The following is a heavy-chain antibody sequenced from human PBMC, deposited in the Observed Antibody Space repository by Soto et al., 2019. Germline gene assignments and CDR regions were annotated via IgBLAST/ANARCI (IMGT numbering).Heavy chain of an antibody. CDR3: ARDPGGYDF. CDR1: GFTFSNYW. Sequence: GGSLRLSCAASGFTFSNYWMSWVRQAPGKGLEWVANIKQDGSDKYYVDSVKGRFTISRDNAKNSLYLQMNSLRADDTAMYYRARDPGGYDFWGQGILVTVPS. V-gene: IGHV3-7*03. CDR2: IKQDGSDK. D-gene: IGHD3-3*01. J-gene: IGHJ4*02.